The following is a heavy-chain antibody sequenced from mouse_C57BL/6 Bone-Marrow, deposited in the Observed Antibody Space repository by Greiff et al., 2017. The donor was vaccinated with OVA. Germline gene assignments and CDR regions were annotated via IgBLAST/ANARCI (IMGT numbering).Heavy chain of an antibody. D-gene: IGHD2-1*01. V-gene: IGHV1-72*01. Sequence: VQLQQPGAELVKPGASVKLSCKASGYTFTSYWMHWVKQRPGRGLEWLGRIDPNSGGTKYNEKFKSKATLTVDKPSSTAYMQISSLTSEDAAVYYCSRGDGNYGGNYYAMDYWGQGTSVTVSS. CDR2: IDPNSGGT. J-gene: IGHJ4*01. CDR1: GYTFTSYW. CDR3: SRGDGNYGGNYYAMDY.